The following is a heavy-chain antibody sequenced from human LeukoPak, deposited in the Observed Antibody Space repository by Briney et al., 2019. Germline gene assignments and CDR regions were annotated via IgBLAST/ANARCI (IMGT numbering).Heavy chain of an antibody. J-gene: IGHJ4*02. V-gene: IGHV3-30-3*01. D-gene: IGHD3-16*01. CDR1: GFTFSSYA. CDR2: ISYDGSNK. Sequence: GRSLRLSCAASGFTFSSYAMHWVRQAPGKGLEWVAVISYDGSNKYYADSVKGRLTISRGNSKNTLYLQMNSLRAEDTAVYYCAKGPRGAAPTFHLGHWGQGTLVTVSS. CDR3: AKGPRGAAPTFHLGH.